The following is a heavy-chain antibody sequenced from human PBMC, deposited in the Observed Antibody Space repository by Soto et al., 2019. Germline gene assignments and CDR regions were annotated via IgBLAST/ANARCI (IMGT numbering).Heavy chain of an antibody. J-gene: IGHJ4*02. Sequence: ASETLSLTCAVYGGSLRDYYWSWIRQPPGKGLEWIGEINHSGSTNFNPSLKSRVTISVDTSKNQFSLKLTSVTAADTAVYYCARGPRHWGQGALVTVSS. V-gene: IGHV4-34*01. CDR3: ARGPRH. CDR2: INHSGST. CDR1: GGSLRDYY.